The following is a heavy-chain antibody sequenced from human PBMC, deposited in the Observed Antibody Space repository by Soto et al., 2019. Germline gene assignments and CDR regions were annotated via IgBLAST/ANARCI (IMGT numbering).Heavy chain of an antibody. CDR1: GFTFSSYG. CDR2: ISYDGSNK. D-gene: IGHD3-22*01. CDR3: AKARDSSGYRPFDY. J-gene: IGHJ4*02. V-gene: IGHV3-30*18. Sequence: PGGSLRLSCAASGFTFSSYGMHWVRQAPGKGLEWVAVISYDGSNKYYADSVKGRFTISRDNSKNTLYLQMNSLRAEDTAVYYCAKARDSSGYRPFDYWRQGTLVTVSS.